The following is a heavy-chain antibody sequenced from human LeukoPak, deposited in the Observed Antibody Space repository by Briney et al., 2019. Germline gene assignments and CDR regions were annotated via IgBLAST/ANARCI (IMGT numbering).Heavy chain of an antibody. V-gene: IGHV1-18*01. Sequence: ASVKVSCKASGYTFTSYGISWVRQAPGQGLEWMGWISAYNGNTNYAQKLQGRVTRTTDTSTSTAYMELRSLRSDGTAVYYCARAPPYYYDSSPSFDYWGQGTLVTVSS. CDR3: ARAPPYYYDSSPSFDY. D-gene: IGHD3-22*01. CDR2: ISAYNGNT. CDR1: GYTFTSYG. J-gene: IGHJ4*02.